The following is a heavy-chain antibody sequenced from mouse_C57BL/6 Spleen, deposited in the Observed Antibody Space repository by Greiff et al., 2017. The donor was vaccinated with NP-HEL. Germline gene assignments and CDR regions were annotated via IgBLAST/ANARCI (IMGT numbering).Heavy chain of an antibody. CDR3: ARGLLLYGYAMDY. D-gene: IGHD2-12*01. CDR2: ISDGGSYT. V-gene: IGHV5-4*01. J-gene: IGHJ4*01. CDR1: GFTFSSYA. Sequence: EVQGVESGGGLVKPGGSLKLSCAASGFTFSSYAMSWVRQTPEKRLEWVATISDGGSYTYYPDNVKGRFTISRDNAKNNLYLQMSHLKSEDTAMYYCARGLLLYGYAMDYWGQGTSVTVSS.